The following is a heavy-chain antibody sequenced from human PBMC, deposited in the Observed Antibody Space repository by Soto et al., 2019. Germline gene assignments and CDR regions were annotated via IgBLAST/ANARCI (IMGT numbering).Heavy chain of an antibody. CDR2: ISGYGDST. J-gene: IGHJ3*02. Sequence: EVQLLESGGGLVQPGGSLRLSCAASGITFSTYAMSWVRQAPGKGLEWVSAISGYGDSTYYADSVKGRFTISRDNYKNLLYLHMNSLRAEDTAVDYCGCRYTHSSGHYPDAFDIWGQGTMVTVSP. D-gene: IGHD3-22*01. CDR1: GITFSTYA. CDR3: GCRYTHSSGHYPDAFDI. V-gene: IGHV3-23*01.